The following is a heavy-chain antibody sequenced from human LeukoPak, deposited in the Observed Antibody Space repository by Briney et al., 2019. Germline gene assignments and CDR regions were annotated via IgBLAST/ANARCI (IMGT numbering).Heavy chain of an antibody. CDR3: ARDRGAYYYDTGY. V-gene: IGHV3-66*01. CDR1: GFTVSSNY. Sequence: GGSLRLSCAASGFTVSSNYMNWVRQAPGKGLEWVSVIYSGGDTFYADSVKGRFTISRDNSKNTLYLQMNSLRAEDTAVYYCARDRGAYYYDTGYWGQGTLVTVSS. D-gene: IGHD3-22*01. CDR2: IYSGGDT. J-gene: IGHJ4*02.